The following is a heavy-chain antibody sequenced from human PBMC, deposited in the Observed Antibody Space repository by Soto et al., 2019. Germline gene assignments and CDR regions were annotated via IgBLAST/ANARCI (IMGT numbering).Heavy chain of an antibody. D-gene: IGHD3-10*01. CDR2: ISYDGSNK. Sequence: GGSLRLSCAASGFTFSSYGMHWVRQAPGKGLEWVAVISYDGSNKYYADSVKGRFTISRDNSKNTLYLQMNSLRAEDTAVYYCAKDLEAYYYGSGSYSPPFDYWGQGTLVTVSS. CDR3: AKDLEAYYYGSGSYSPPFDY. V-gene: IGHV3-30*18. J-gene: IGHJ4*02. CDR1: GFTFSSYG.